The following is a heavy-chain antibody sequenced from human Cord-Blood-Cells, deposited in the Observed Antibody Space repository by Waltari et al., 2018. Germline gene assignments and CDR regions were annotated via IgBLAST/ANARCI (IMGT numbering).Heavy chain of an antibody. D-gene: IGHD3-3*01. CDR2: IYWDDDK. Sequence: QITLKESGPTLVKPTQTLTLTCTFSGFSLSTSGVGVGWIRQPPGKALEWLALIYWDDDKRYSPSLKSRLTITKDTSNNQVVLTMTNMDPVDTATYYGAHRLTIFGVVTHDAFDSWGQGTMVTVSS. CDR1: GFSLSTSGVG. V-gene: IGHV2-5*02. CDR3: AHRLTIFGVVTHDAFDS. J-gene: IGHJ3*02.